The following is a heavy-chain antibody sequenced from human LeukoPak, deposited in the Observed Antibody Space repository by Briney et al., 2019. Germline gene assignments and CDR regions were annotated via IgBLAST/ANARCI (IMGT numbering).Heavy chain of an antibody. V-gene: IGHV3-21*01. CDR2: ISSTSSHI. CDR3: ATEGGTGELEY. Sequence: GGSLRLSCAASGFTFNTYSMNWVRHAPGKGLEWVSSISSTSSHIYYADSMKGRFTISRDNAKKSLYLQMNSLRAEDTAVYYCATEGGTGELEYWGQGTLVTVSS. J-gene: IGHJ4*02. CDR1: GFTFNTYS. D-gene: IGHD7-27*01.